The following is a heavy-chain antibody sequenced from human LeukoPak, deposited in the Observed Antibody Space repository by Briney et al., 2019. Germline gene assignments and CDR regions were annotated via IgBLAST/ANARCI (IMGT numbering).Heavy chain of an antibody. CDR2: ISGSGGST. V-gene: IGHV3-23*01. D-gene: IGHD3-10*01. Sequence: GGSLRLSCAASGFTFSSYAMSWVRQAPGKGLEWVSPISGSGGSTYYADSVKGRFTISRDNSKNTLYLQMNSLRAEDTAVYYCAKGEYYYGSGSYYYYYGMDVWGQGTTVTVSS. CDR3: AKGEYYYGSGSYYYYYGMDV. J-gene: IGHJ6*02. CDR1: GFTFSSYA.